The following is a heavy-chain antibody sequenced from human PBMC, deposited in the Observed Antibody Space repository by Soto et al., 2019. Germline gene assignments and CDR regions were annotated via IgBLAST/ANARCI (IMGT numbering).Heavy chain of an antibody. CDR3: ARQDYSNYRGGMDV. V-gene: IGHV5-51*01. CDR2: IYPSDSDI. CDR1: GYSFTSHW. Sequence: PRGSLKISCKTSGYSFTSHWIAWVRQMPGKGLEWMGIIYPSDSDIRYRPSFQGQVTISVDKSISTAYLQWSSLKASDTATYYCARQDYSNYRGGMDVWGQGTTVTVSS. D-gene: IGHD2-2*01. J-gene: IGHJ6*02.